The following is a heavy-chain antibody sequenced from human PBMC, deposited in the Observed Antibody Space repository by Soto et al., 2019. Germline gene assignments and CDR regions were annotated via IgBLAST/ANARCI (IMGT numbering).Heavy chain of an antibody. CDR3: ARGYSTDCSNGVCSFFYNHDMDV. J-gene: IGHJ6*02. CDR1: GYSFTYYH. V-gene: IGHV1-2*04. CDR2: INPRSGGT. Sequence: SVKVSCKASGYSFTYYHIHWVRQAPGQGLEWLGRINPRSGGTSTAQKFQGWVTMTTDTSISTASMELTRLTSDDTAIYYCARGYSTDCSNGVCSFFYNHDMDVWGQGTTVTVSS. D-gene: IGHD2-8*01.